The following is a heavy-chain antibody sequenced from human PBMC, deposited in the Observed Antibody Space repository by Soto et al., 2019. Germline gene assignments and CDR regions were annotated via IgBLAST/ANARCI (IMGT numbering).Heavy chain of an antibody. CDR3: AKGGAATGYYVH. CDR1: GFTFSRYW. D-gene: IGHD3-9*01. Sequence: GSLRLSCEASGFTFSRYWMSWVRQAPGKGLEWVAKIKEDGSEKHYVDSVKGRFTISRDNARNSLSLQMNSLRVEDTAVYYCAKGGAATGYYVHWGQGTLVTVSS. V-gene: IGHV3-7*01. J-gene: IGHJ4*02. CDR2: IKEDGSEK.